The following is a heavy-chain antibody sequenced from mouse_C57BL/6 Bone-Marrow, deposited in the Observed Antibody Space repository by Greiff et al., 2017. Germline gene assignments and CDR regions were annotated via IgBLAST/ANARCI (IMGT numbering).Heavy chain of an antibody. Sequence: QVQLQQPGAELVQPGASVKMSCKASGYTFTSYWITWVKQRPGQGLEWIGDIYPGSGSTNYNEKFKSKATLTVDTSSSTAYMQLSSLTAEDSTVYYGARGSPDYWGQGTTLTVSS. CDR1: GYTFTSYW. D-gene: IGHD6-1*01. CDR2: IYPGSGST. CDR3: ARGSPDY. J-gene: IGHJ2*01. V-gene: IGHV1-55*01.